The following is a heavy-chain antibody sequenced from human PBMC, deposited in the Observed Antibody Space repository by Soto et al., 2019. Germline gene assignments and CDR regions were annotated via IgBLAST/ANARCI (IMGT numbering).Heavy chain of an antibody. D-gene: IGHD3-22*01. CDR1: GFTFSNAW. J-gene: IGHJ4*02. V-gene: IGHV3-15*07. Sequence: GGSLRLSCAASGFTFSNAWMNWVRQAPGKGLEWVGRIKSKTDGGTTDYAAPVKGRFTISRDDSKNTLYLQMNSLKTEDTAVYYCTTDQLAYYDSSGYYLRDYWGQGTLVTVSS. CDR3: TTDQLAYYDSSGYYLRDY. CDR2: IKSKTDGGTT.